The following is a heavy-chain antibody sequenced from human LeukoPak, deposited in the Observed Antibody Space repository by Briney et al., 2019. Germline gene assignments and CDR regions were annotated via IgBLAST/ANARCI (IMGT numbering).Heavy chain of an antibody. D-gene: IGHD5-18*01. J-gene: IGHJ4*02. CDR3: ARHAGLSYGFDY. CDR1: GVSMRTYY. V-gene: IGHV4-59*08. CDR2: VSYSGST. Sequence: SETLSLTCTVSGVSMRTYYWSWIRQPPGKGLEWIGYVSYSGSTNYNPSLKSRVTISVDTSKNQFSLKLISVTAVDTAVYYCARHAGLSYGFDYWAREPWSPSSQ.